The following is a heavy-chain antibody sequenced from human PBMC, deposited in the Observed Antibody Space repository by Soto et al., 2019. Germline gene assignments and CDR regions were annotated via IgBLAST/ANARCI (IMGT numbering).Heavy chain of an antibody. CDR3: SRQRSLALDI. CDR1: GLTFSNAW. Sequence: PGGSLRLSCAASGLTFSNAWMNWFRQAPGKGLEWVGFIRSKGYGGTTEYAASVKGRFIISRDDSKSIADLQMNSLKNEDTAVYYCSRQRSLALDIWGQGTMVTVSS. V-gene: IGHV3-49*03. D-gene: IGHD4-17*01. CDR2: IRSKGYGGTT. J-gene: IGHJ3*02.